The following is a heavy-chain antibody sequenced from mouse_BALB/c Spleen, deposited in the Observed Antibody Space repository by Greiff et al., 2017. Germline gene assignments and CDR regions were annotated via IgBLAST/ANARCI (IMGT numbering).Heavy chain of an antibody. J-gene: IGHJ1*01. CDR3: ARHEDYYGSSYEYFDV. CDR2: ISSGGSYT. Sequence: EVHLVESGGGLVKPGGSLKLSCAASGFTFSSYAMSWVRQTPEKRLEWVATISSGGSYTYYPDSVKGRFTISRDNAKNTLYLQMSSLRSEDTAMYYCARHEDYYGSSYEYFDVWGAGTTVTVSS. CDR1: GFTFSSYA. D-gene: IGHD1-1*01. V-gene: IGHV5-9-3*01.